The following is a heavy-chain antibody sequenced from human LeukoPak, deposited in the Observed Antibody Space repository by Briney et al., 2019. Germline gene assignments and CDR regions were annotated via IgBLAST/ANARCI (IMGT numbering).Heavy chain of an antibody. CDR2: IYYSGST. D-gene: IGHD3-22*01. CDR3: ASNDSSGYYY. J-gene: IGHJ4*02. CDR1: GGSISSSSYH. V-gene: IGHV4-39*07. Sequence: SETLSLTCTVSGGSISSSSYHWGWIRQPPGKGLEWIGSIYYSGSTYYNPSLKSRVTISVDTSKNQFSLKLSSVTAADTAVYYCASNDSSGYYYWGQGTLVTVSS.